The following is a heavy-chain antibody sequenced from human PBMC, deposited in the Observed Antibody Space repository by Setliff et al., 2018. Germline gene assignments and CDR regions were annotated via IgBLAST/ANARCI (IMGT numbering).Heavy chain of an antibody. Sequence: GGSLRLSCAASGFTFSNYWMSWVRQAPGKGLEWVANIKQDGSEKYYVDSVKGRFTISRDNAKNSLYLQMNSLRAEDTAVYYCASTQKGTSSECWGQGTLVTVSS. V-gene: IGHV3-7*03. CDR3: ASTQKGTSSEC. J-gene: IGHJ4*02. D-gene: IGHD6-6*01. CDR1: GFTFSNYW. CDR2: IKQDGSEK.